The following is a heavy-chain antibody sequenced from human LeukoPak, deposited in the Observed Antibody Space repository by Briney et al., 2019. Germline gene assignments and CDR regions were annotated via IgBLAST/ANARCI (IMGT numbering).Heavy chain of an antibody. J-gene: IGHJ4*02. V-gene: IGHV4-59*08. CDR1: GGSISTYY. CDR2: IYNSGST. CDR3: ARHVGFLEWLFSFDS. D-gene: IGHD3-3*01. Sequence: SETLSLTCSVSGGSISTYYWSWIRQPPGKGLEWIGYIYNSGSTNYSPSLKSRVTISMDTSKNQLSLQLTSVTAADTAVYYCARHVGFLEWLFSFDSWGQGTLVTVSS.